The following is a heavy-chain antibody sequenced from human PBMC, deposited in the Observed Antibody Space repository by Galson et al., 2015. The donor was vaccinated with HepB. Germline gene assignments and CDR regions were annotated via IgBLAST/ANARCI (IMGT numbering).Heavy chain of an antibody. Sequence: SVKVSCKASGYTFTSYGISWVRQAPGQGLEWMGWISAYNGNTNYAQKLQGRVTMTTDTSTSTAYMELRSLRSDDTAVYYCARDGATVVVPAAIGDLGFDPWGQGTLVTVSS. CDR1: GYTFTSYG. D-gene: IGHD2-2*01. CDR2: ISAYNGNT. J-gene: IGHJ5*02. CDR3: ARDGATVVVPAAIGDLGFDP. V-gene: IGHV1-18*01.